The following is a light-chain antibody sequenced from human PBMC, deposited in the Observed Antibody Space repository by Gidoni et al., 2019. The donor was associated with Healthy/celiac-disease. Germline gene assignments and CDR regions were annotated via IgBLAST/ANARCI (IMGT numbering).Light chain of an antibody. Sequence: EMVLTQSTATLSVSPGERATHSCRASQSFSSYLAWYQQKPGQAPRLLIYDASNRATGIPARFSGSGSGTDFTLTISSLEPEDFAVYYCQQRSNWPYTFGQGTKLEIK. J-gene: IGKJ2*01. V-gene: IGKV3-11*01. CDR3: QQRSNWPYT. CDR2: DAS. CDR1: QSFSSY.